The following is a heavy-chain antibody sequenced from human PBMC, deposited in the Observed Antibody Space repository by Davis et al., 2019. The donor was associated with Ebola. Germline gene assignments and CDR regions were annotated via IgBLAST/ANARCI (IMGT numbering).Heavy chain of an antibody. J-gene: IGHJ4*02. Sequence: PGGSLRLSCAASGFSFSSFAMSWLRQPPGKGLEWVSDISSGGGNTRYIDSVKGRFTISRDNSKNTMYLQMNSLRAEDTAVYYCAKNPRSDGWIQNDYWGQGTLVTVSS. D-gene: IGHD5-24*01. V-gene: IGHV3-23*01. CDR1: GFSFSSFA. CDR2: ISSGGGNT. CDR3: AKNPRSDGWIQNDY.